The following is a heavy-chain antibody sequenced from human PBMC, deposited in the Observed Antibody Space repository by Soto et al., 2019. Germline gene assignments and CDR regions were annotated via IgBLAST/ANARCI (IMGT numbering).Heavy chain of an antibody. CDR2: IYYSGST. J-gene: IGHJ4*02. D-gene: IGHD4-17*01. CDR3: ARGSLRGDYRG. CDR1: GGSISSGDYY. Sequence: TSETLSLTCTVSGGSISSGDYYWSWIRQPPGKGLEWIGYIYYSGSTYYNPSLKSRVTISVDTSKNQFSLKLSSVTAADTAVYYCARGSLRGDYRGWGQRTLVTVSS. V-gene: IGHV4-30-4*01.